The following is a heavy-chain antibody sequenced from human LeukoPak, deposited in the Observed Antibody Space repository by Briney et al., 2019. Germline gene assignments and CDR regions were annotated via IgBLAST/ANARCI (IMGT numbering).Heavy chain of an antibody. CDR2: ISGSGGST. V-gene: IGHV3-23*01. J-gene: IGHJ6*02. Sequence: GGSLRLSCAASGFTFSSYAMSWVRQAPGKGLEWVSAISGSGGSTYYADSVKGRFTISRDSSKNTLYLQMNSLRAEDTAVYYCARVSPHSSGYYYGSYYYYGMDVWGQGTTVTVSS. CDR3: ARVSPHSSGYYYGSYYYYGMDV. D-gene: IGHD3-22*01. CDR1: GFTFSSYA.